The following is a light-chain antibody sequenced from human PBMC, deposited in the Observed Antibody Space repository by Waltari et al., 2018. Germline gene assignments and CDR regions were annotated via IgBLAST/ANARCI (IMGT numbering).Light chain of an antibody. V-gene: IGLV2-14*03. Sequence: QSALIQPASLSASPGQSITISCTGTSNDIGAYDFVSWHKQHPGKVPKLIIYDVDIRPAGISKRFSGSKSGNTASLTISGLQAEDDSDYYCSSFTTSKTRVFGGGTRVTVL. J-gene: IGLJ2*01. CDR1: SNDIGAYDF. CDR3: SSFTTSKTRV. CDR2: DVD.